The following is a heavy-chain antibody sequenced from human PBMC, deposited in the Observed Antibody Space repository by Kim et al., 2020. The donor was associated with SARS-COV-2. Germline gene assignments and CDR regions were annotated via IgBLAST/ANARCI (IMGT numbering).Heavy chain of an antibody. CDR3: ARVFNLVDY. Sequence: GGSLRLSCAASGFTFSNYGMHWVRQAPGKGLVWVSRINHDGSRTNYADSVKGRFTISRDNAKNMLYLQMNSLRAEDTAVYYCARVFNLVDYWGQGILVTVSS. J-gene: IGHJ4*02. CDR2: INHDGSRT. V-gene: IGHV3-74*01. CDR1: GFTFSNYG. D-gene: IGHD2-8*02.